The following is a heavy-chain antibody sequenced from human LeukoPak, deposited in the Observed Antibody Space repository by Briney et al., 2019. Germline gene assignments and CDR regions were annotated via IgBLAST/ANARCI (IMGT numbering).Heavy chain of an antibody. V-gene: IGHV3-30-3*01. Sequence: PGRSLRLSCAASGFTFSSYAMHWVRQAPGKGLEWVAVISYDGSNKYYADSVKGRFTISRDNAKNSLYLQMNSLRAEDTAVYYCARQYGGYDPPSWYYYYGMDVWGQGTTVTVSS. D-gene: IGHD5-12*01. CDR3: ARQYGGYDPPSWYYYYGMDV. CDR1: GFTFSSYA. CDR2: ISYDGSNK. J-gene: IGHJ6*02.